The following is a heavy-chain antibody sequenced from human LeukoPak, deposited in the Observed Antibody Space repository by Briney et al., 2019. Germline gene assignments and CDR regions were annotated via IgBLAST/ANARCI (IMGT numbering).Heavy chain of an antibody. J-gene: IGHJ4*02. CDR2: MNPNSGNT. CDR1: GYTFTSCD. V-gene: IGHV1-8*01. D-gene: IGHD3-16*01. Sequence: EASVKVSCKASGYTFTSCDINWVRQATGQGLEWMGWMNPNSGNTGYAQKFQGRVTMTRNTSISTAYMELSSLRSEDTAVYYCARGLIRARRTLGYWGQGTLVTISS. CDR3: ARGLIRARRTLGY.